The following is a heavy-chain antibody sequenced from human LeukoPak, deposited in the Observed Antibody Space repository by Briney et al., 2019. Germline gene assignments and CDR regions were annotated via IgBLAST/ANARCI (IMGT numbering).Heavy chain of an antibody. CDR1: GGSISSYY. CDR3: ARQGRDYDYVWGSYRTYYFDY. Sequence: SETLSLTCTVSGGSISSYYWSWIRQPPGKGLEWIGYIYYSGSTNYNPSLKSRVTISVDTSKNQFSLKLSSVTAADTAVYYCARQGRDYDYVWGSYRTYYFDYWGQGTLVTVSS. J-gene: IGHJ4*02. D-gene: IGHD3-16*02. CDR2: IYYSGST. V-gene: IGHV4-59*08.